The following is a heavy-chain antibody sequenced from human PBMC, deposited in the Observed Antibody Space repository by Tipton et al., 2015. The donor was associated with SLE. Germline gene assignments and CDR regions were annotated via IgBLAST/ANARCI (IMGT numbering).Heavy chain of an antibody. CDR2: INHSGST. J-gene: IGHJ4*02. Sequence: TLSLTCTVSGGSISSGDYYWSWIRQPPGKGLEWIGKINHSGSTNYNPSLKSRVTISVDTSKNQFSLKLSSVTAADTAVYYCARDSSGPFDYWGQGTLFTVSS. V-gene: IGHV4-39*07. D-gene: IGHD6-19*01. CDR3: ARDSSGPFDY. CDR1: GGSISSGDYY.